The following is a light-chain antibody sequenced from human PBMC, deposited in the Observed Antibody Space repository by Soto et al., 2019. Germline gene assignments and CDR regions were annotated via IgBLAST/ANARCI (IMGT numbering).Light chain of an antibody. CDR1: SSDVGGSKY. CDR3: SSYISGSTPYV. Sequence: QSALTQPASVSGSPGQSIAISCTGTSSDVGGSKYVSWYQQHPGKAPKLMIYEVNNRPSGVSARFSGSKSGNTASLTISGLQAEDEADYYCSSYISGSTPYVFGSGTKVTVL. J-gene: IGLJ1*01. CDR2: EVN. V-gene: IGLV2-14*01.